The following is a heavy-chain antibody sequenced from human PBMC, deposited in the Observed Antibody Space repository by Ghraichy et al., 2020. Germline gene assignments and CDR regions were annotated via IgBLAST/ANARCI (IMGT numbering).Heavy chain of an antibody. CDR3: ARGDGYNPFDD. V-gene: IGHV3-48*01. D-gene: IGHD5-24*01. CDR2: ISSSSGTI. CDR1: GISFSSYS. J-gene: IGHJ4*02. Sequence: GESLNISCAASGISFSSYSMNWVRQAPGKGLEWVSYISSSSGTIYYTDSVKGRFTISRDNAKNSLYLQMNSLRAEDTAVYYCARGDGYNPFDDWGQGTLVTVSS.